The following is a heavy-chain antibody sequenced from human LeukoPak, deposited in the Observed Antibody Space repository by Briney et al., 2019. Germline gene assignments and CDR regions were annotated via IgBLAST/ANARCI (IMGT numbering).Heavy chain of an antibody. J-gene: IGHJ4*02. CDR1: GFTFSTYG. Sequence: GGSLRLSCAASGFTFSTYGMSWVRQAPGKGLEWVSAISSSSSTHYGDSVKGRFTISRDNSKNTLYLQMNSLRAEDTAVYYCAKDRGGGYRYGIDYWGQGTLVSVSS. CDR3: AKDRGGGYRYGIDY. D-gene: IGHD5-18*01. CDR2: ISSSSST. V-gene: IGHV3-23*01.